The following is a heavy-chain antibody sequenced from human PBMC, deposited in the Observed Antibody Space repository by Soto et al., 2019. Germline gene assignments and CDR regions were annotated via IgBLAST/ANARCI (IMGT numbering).Heavy chain of an antibody. V-gene: IGHV1-18*01. CDR1: GYTFTSYG. D-gene: IGHD3-10*01. J-gene: IGHJ6*02. CDR2: ISAYNGNT. CDR3: ARAVGITMVRGVISMGMDV. Sequence: QVQLVQSGAEVKKPGASVKVSCKASGYTFTSYGISWVRQAPGQGLEWMGWISAYNGNTNYAQKLQGRVTMTTDTTTSTAYMELRSLRSDDTAVYYCARAVGITMVRGVISMGMDVWGQGTTVTVSS.